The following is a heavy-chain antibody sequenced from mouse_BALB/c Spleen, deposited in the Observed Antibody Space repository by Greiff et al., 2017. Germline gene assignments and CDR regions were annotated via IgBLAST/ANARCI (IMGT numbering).Heavy chain of an antibody. Sequence: FQLQQSGAELVRPGASVTLSCKASGYTFTDYEMHWVKQTPVHGLEWIGAIDPETGGTAYNQKFKGKATLTADKSSSTAYMELRSLTSEDSAVYYCISYGYWGQGTTLTVSS. CDR1: GYTFTDYE. CDR2: IDPETGGT. J-gene: IGHJ2*01. V-gene: IGHV1-15*01. CDR3: ISYGY. D-gene: IGHD1-1*01.